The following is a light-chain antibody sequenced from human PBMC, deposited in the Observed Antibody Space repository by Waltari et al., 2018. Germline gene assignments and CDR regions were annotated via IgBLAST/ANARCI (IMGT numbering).Light chain of an antibody. CDR2: RAS. CDR3: QQYHIYPIT. CDR1: QSISSW. J-gene: IGKJ5*01. V-gene: IGKV1-5*03. Sequence: WRASQSISSWLAGYQQKPGKDPNLLIHRASKLESGVPSRFSGRGSVTEFTLTISSLQPDVFATYYCQQYHIYPITFGQGSRLEIK.